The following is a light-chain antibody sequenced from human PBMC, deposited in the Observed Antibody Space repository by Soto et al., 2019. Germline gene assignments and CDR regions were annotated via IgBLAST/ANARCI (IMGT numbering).Light chain of an antibody. CDR1: TGTVTSGHY. Sequence: QAVVTQEPSLTVSPGGTVTLTCGSSTGTVTSGHYPFWFQQKAGQAPRTLIYDTNKRHSWTPARFSGSLLAGKAALTLATAQPEDEADYYCLLSYSGARGVFGGGTKLTVL. V-gene: IGLV7-46*01. CDR2: DTN. J-gene: IGLJ2*01. CDR3: LLSYSGARGV.